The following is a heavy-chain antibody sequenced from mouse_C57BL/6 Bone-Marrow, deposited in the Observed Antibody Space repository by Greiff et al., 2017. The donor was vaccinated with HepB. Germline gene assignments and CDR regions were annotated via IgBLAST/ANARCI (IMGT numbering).Heavy chain of an antibody. Sequence: QVHVKQPGAELVKPGASVKLSCKASGYTFTSYWMHWVKQRPGRGLEWIGRIDPNSGGTKYNEKFKSKATLTVDKPSSTAYMQLSSLTSEDSAVYFCARSGDHGGFAYWGQGTLVTVSA. CDR2: IDPNSGGT. D-gene: IGHD3-1*01. CDR1: GYTFTSYW. V-gene: IGHV1-62-3*01. CDR3: ARSGDHGGFAY. J-gene: IGHJ3*01.